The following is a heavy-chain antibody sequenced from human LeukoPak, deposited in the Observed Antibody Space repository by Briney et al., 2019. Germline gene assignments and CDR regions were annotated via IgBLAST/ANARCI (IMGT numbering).Heavy chain of an antibody. D-gene: IGHD3-3*01. V-gene: IGHV3-11*01. Sequence: GGSLRLSCAASGFTFSDYYMSWIRQAPGKGLEWVSYISSSGSTIYYADSVKGRFTISRDNAKNSLYLQMNSLRAEDTALYYCAKGHYDFWSGYNYYYYYGMDVWGQGTTVTVSS. CDR1: GFTFSDYY. CDR2: ISSSGSTI. CDR3: AKGHYDFWSGYNYYYYYGMDV. J-gene: IGHJ6*02.